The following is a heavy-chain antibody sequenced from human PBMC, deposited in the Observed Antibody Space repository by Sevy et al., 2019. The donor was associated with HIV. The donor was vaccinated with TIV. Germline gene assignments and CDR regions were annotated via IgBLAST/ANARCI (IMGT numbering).Heavy chain of an antibody. J-gene: IGHJ4*02. CDR2: ISSGGTII. V-gene: IGHV3-11*01. Sequence: GGSLRLSCAASGFTFSDSYMSWFRQAPGKGLEWDSYISSGGTIIYYAHSVKGRFTISRDNAKNSLYLQMNSLRAEDTAVYYCARARYNYGSCYFDYWGQGTLVTVSS. CDR3: ARARYNYGSCYFDY. CDR1: GFTFSDSY. D-gene: IGHD5-18*01.